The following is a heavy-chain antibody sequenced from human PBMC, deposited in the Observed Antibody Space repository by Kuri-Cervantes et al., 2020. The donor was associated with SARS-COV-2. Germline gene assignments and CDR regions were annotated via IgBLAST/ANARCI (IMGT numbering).Heavy chain of an antibody. D-gene: IGHD2-21*01. CDR1: GYTFTSSG. CDR3: ERDGYGDYVDY. Sequence: ASVKVSCKASGYTFTSSGISWVRQAPGQELEWMGWVSGYNGHTNYAQKLQGRVTMTTDTSTTTAYMELRSLRSDDTAVFYCERDGYGDYVDYWGQGTLVTVSS. CDR2: VSGYNGHT. V-gene: IGHV1-18*04. J-gene: IGHJ4*02.